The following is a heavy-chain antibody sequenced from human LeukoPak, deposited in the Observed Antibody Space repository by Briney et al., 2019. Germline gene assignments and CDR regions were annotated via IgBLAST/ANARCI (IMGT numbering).Heavy chain of an antibody. CDR2: ISSSSSYI. V-gene: IGHV3-21*01. CDR1: GFTFSSNG. Sequence: GGSLRLSCAASGFTFSSNGMNWVRQAPGKGLEWVSSISSSSSYIYYADSVKGRFTISRDNAKNSLYLQMNSLRAEDTAVYYCATYGSGSYFRLRGGLGAFDIWGQGTMVTVSS. D-gene: IGHD3-10*01. CDR3: ATYGSGSYFRLRGGLGAFDI. J-gene: IGHJ3*02.